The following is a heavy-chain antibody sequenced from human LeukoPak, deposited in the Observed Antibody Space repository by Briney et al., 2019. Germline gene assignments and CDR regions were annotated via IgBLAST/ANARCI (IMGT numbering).Heavy chain of an antibody. J-gene: IGHJ4*02. Sequence: SETLSLTCTVSGGSISSYYWSWIRQPPGKGLEWIGYIYYSGSTNYNPSLKSRVTISVDTSKNQFSLKLSSVTAAGTAVYYCARHSSSWLIWGQGTLVTVSS. D-gene: IGHD6-13*01. V-gene: IGHV4-59*08. CDR1: GGSISSYY. CDR2: IYYSGST. CDR3: ARHSSSWLI.